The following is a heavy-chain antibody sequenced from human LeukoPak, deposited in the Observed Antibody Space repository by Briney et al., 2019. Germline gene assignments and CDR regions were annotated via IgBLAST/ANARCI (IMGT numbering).Heavy chain of an antibody. CDR3: AKDARTSWYFDY. CDR2: ISGSGGST. D-gene: IGHD1/OR15-1a*01. Sequence: GGSLRLSCAASGFTFSSYAMSWVRQAPGKGLEWVSFISGSGGSTYYADSVKGRFTIFRDNSKNTLYLQVNSLRAEDTAVYYCAKDARTSWYFDYWGQGTLVTVSS. V-gene: IGHV3-23*01. CDR1: GFTFSSYA. J-gene: IGHJ4*02.